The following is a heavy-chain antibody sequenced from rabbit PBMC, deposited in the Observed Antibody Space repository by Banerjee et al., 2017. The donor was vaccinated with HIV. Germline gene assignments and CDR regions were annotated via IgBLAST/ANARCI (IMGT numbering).Heavy chain of an antibody. Sequence: QSLEESGGDLVKPGASLTLTCTASGFSFSSSYYMCWVRQAPGKGLEWIGCIYTGSSGKTYYASWAKGRFTISKTSSTTVTLQMTSLAAADTATYFCARGVTGSGGMDLWGPGTLVTVS. CDR2: IYTGSSGKT. D-gene: IGHD7-1*01. V-gene: IGHV1S40*01. J-gene: IGHJ6*01. CDR1: GFSFSSSYY. CDR3: ARGVTGSGGMDL.